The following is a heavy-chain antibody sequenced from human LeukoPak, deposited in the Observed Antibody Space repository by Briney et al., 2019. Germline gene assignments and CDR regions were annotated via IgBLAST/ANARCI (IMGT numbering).Heavy chain of an antibody. Sequence: ASVKVSCKASGYTFTGYYMHLVRQAPGRGLEWMGWISTYNGKTKYAQKLQGRVTMTTDTSTSTAYMELRSLRSDDTAVYYCASGHGSGTYDDWVDPWGQGTLVTVSS. D-gene: IGHD3-10*01. V-gene: IGHV1-18*04. J-gene: IGHJ5*02. CDR1: GYTFTGYY. CDR2: ISTYNGKT. CDR3: ASGHGSGTYDDWVDP.